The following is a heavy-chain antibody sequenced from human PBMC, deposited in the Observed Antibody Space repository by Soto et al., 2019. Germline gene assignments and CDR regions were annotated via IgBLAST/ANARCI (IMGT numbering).Heavy chain of an antibody. D-gene: IGHD2-15*01. J-gene: IGHJ4*02. CDR2: VYYGGAIFYSGNI. V-gene: IGHV4-39*01. CDR1: GDSISSSNSH. Sequence: SETLSLTCTVSGDSISSSNSHWGWTRQPPGKGLEYIGSVYYGGAIFYSGNIYYNPSLKSRVTISVDTSKNQFSLRLSSVTAADTGVYYCVRVVEAATRHTDFDSWGQGTLVTVS. CDR3: VRVVEAATRHTDFDS.